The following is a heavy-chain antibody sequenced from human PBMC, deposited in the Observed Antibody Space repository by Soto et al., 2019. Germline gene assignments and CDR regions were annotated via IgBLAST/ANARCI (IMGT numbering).Heavy chain of an antibody. J-gene: IGHJ4*02. Sequence: QVQLVESGGGVVQPGRSLRLSCAASGFTFSSYGMHWVRQAPGKGLEWVAVISYDGSNKYYADSVKGRFTISRDNSKNTLYLQMNSLRAEDTAVYYCAKDHVADYDFWSGYYIGGWGGIDYWGQGTLVTVSS. CDR3: AKDHVADYDFWSGYYIGGWGGIDY. D-gene: IGHD3-3*01. CDR2: ISYDGSNK. V-gene: IGHV3-30*18. CDR1: GFTFSSYG.